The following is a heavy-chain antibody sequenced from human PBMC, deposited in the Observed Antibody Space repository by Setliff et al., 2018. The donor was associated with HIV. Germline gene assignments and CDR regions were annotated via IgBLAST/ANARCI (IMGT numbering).Heavy chain of an antibody. CDR1: GGSIRSHY. V-gene: IGHV4-59*11. J-gene: IGHJ5*02. Sequence: SETLSLTCTVSGGSIRSHYWSWIRQPPGKRLEWIGYIYYSGSTNYNPSLKSRVTISVDTAKNQFSLKLSSVTAADTAVYYCARLRGSYDFSNWFDPWGQGILVTVSS. CDR2: IYYSGST. D-gene: IGHD3-3*01. CDR3: ARLRGSYDFSNWFDP.